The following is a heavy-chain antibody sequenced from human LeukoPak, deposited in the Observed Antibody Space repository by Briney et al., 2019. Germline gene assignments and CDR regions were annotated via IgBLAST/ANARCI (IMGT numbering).Heavy chain of an antibody. CDR1: GFTFSSYG. V-gene: IGHV3-30*02. CDR2: IRYDGSNK. D-gene: IGHD4-11*01. J-gene: IGHJ4*02. CDR3: AKEGETVTSLDY. Sequence: QLGGSLRLSCAASGFTFSSYGMHWVRQAPGKGLEWVAFIRYDGSNKYYADSVKGRFTISRDNSKNTLYLQMNSLRAEDTAVYYCAKEGETVTSLDYWGQGTLVTVSS.